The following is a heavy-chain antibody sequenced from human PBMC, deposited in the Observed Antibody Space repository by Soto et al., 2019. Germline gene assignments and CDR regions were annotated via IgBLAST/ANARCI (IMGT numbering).Heavy chain of an antibody. Sequence: QVQQVESGGGVVQPGRSLRLSCAASGFPFSSYGMHWVREAPGKGLEWVAVISYDGSNKYYADSVKGRFTISRDNSASMLYLQMNSLRPEDTPLYYCVWGQYYIDYRGQGTLVTVS. CDR3: VWGQYYIDY. D-gene: IGHD7-27*01. CDR2: ISYDGSNK. V-gene: IGHV3-30*03. J-gene: IGHJ4*02. CDR1: GFPFSSYG.